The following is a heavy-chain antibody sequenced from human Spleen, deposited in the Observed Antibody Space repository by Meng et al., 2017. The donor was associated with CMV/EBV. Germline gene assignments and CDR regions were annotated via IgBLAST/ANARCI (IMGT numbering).Heavy chain of an antibody. D-gene: IGHD3-10*01. V-gene: IGHV3-30-3*01. CDR2: ISYDGSNK. Sequence: GGSLRLSCAASGFTFSSYAMHWVRQAPGKGLEWVAVISYDGSNKYYADAVKGRFTISRDNSKNTLYLQMNSLRAEDTAVYYCARMGSGYGSGREAYYYYGMDVWGQGTTVTVSS. CDR1: GFTFSSYA. CDR3: ARMGSGYGSGREAYYYYGMDV. J-gene: IGHJ6*02.